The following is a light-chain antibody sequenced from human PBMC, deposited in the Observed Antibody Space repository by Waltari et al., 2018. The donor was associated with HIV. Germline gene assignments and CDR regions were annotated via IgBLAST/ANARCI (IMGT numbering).Light chain of an antibody. V-gene: IGLV1-40*01. CDR1: TSYIRPGYV. CDR2: GNT. CDR3: QSYDSSLSGVI. J-gene: IGLJ2*01. Sequence: QSVLTQPPSVSAAPGQRVPISRTGYTSYIRPGYVLHSYQQLPGTAPKLLIYGNTNRPSGVPDRFSGSTSGTSASLAITGLQADDEADFYCQSYDSSLSGVIFGGGTKLTVL.